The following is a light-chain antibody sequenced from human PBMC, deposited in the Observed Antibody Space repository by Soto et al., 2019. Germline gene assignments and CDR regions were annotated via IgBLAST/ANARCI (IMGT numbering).Light chain of an antibody. J-gene: IGLJ2*01. CDR3: CSYAGTSTLV. V-gene: IGLV2-23*02. CDR1: SSDVGTYNL. CDR2: EVS. Sequence: QSALTQPASVSGSPGQSITISCTGTSSDVGTYNLVSWYQHHPGKAPKLMISEVSKRPSGVSNRFSGSKSDNTASLTISGLQAQDEADYYCCSYAGTSTLVFGGGTKLTVL.